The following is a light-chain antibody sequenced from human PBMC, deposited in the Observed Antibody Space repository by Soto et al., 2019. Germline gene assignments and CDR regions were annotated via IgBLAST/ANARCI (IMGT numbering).Light chain of an antibody. CDR1: NSDVGSYNL. CDR3: AAWDDSLNGVYV. CDR2: EGS. V-gene: IGLV2-23*01. J-gene: IGLJ1*01. Sequence: QSVLTQPASVSGSPGQSITISCTGTNSDVGSYNLVSWYQHHPGKAPKLMVYEGSRRPSGVSNRFSGSKSGNTASLTISGLQAEDEADYYCAAWDDSLNGVYVFGPGTKVTVL.